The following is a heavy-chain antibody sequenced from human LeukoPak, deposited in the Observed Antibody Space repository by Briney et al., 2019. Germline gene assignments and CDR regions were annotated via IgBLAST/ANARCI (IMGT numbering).Heavy chain of an antibody. V-gene: IGHV1-8*01. Sequence: ASVKVSCKASGYTFTSYDINWVRQATGQGLEWMGWMNPNSGNTGYAQKFQGRVTMTRDTSTSTVYMELSSLRSEDTAVYYCARQTFGGSSSSGYYYYYMDVWGKGTTVTVSS. CDR3: ARQTFGGSSSSGYYYYYMDV. J-gene: IGHJ6*03. D-gene: IGHD6-6*01. CDR2: MNPNSGNT. CDR1: GYTFTSYD.